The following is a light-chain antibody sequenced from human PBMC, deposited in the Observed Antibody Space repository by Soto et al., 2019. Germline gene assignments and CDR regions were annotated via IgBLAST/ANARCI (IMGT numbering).Light chain of an antibody. V-gene: IGKV3-11*01. Sequence: EIVLTQSPATLSLSPGERATLSCRASQSVSSYLAWYQQKPGQAPRLLIYDASNRATGIPARFSGSGSGTDFTLAIISLEPEDFALYYCQQRSDWPLTFGGGTKVEI. J-gene: IGKJ4*01. CDR3: QQRSDWPLT. CDR1: QSVSSY. CDR2: DAS.